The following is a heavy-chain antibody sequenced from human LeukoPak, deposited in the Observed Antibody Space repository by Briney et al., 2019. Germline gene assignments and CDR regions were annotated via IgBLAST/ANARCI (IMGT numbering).Heavy chain of an antibody. V-gene: IGHV3-23*01. CDR2: ISGSGGST. CDR1: GFTFSSYA. D-gene: IGHD2-15*01. J-gene: IGHJ5*02. CDR3: AKEPRRVAAPGSDWFDP. Sequence: GGSLRLSCAASGFTFSSYAMSWVRQAPGKGLEWVSAISGSGGSTYYADSVKGRFTISRDNSKNTLYLQMNSLRAEDTAVYYCAKEPRRVAAPGSDWFDPWGQGTLVTVSS.